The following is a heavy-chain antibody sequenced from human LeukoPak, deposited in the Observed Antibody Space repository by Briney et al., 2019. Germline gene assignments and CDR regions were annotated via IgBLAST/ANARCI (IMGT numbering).Heavy chain of an antibody. CDR1: GYSFTSYW. CDR3: ARALSTGWYTLDY. CDR2: IYPGDSDT. V-gene: IGHV5-51*01. J-gene: IGHJ4*02. Sequence: GESLKLSCKGSGYSFTSYWIGWVRQMPGKGLEWMGIIYPGDSDTRYSPSFQGQVTISADKSINTAYLQWSSLKASDTAIYYCARALSTGWYTLDYWGQGTLVTVSS. D-gene: IGHD6-19*01.